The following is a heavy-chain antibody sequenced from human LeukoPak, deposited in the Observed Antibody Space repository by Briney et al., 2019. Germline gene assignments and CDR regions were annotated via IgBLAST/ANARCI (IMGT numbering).Heavy chain of an antibody. J-gene: IGHJ5*02. CDR3: AREPGFDSSGYLNWFDP. CDR1: GGSISSYY. V-gene: IGHV4-59*01. CDR2: ISYSGST. Sequence: SLSETLSLTCTVSGGSISSYYWSWIRQPPGKGLEWIACISYSGSTKYNPSLKSRVTISVDTSKNQLSLKLSSVTAADTAVYYCAREPGFDSSGYLNWFDPWGQGTLVTVSS. D-gene: IGHD3-22*01.